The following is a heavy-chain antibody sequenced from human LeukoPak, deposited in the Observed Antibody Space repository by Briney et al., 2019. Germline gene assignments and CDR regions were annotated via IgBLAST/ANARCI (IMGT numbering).Heavy chain of an antibody. J-gene: IGHJ5*02. CDR1: GFTFSNYG. Sequence: GGSLRLSCAASGFTFSNYGMSWFRQAPGKGLEWVGFIRSKAYGGTTEYAASVKGRFTISRDDSKSIAYLQMNSLKTEDTAVYYCTRGGPIVVVVAATEFDPWGQGTLVTVSS. CDR2: IRSKAYGGTT. D-gene: IGHD2-15*01. V-gene: IGHV3-49*03. CDR3: TRGGPIVVVVAATEFDP.